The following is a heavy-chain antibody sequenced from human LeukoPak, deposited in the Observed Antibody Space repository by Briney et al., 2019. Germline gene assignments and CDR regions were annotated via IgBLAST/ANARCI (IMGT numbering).Heavy chain of an antibody. CDR2: ISGSGGST. Sequence: GGSLRLSCAASGFTFSSYAMSWVRQAPGKRLEWVSAISGSGGSTYYADSVKGRFTISRDNSKNTLYLQMNSLRAEDTAVYYCAKVLPPWEDEYYFDYWGQGTLVTVSS. CDR1: GFTFSSYA. V-gene: IGHV3-23*01. J-gene: IGHJ4*02. D-gene: IGHD1-26*01. CDR3: AKVLPPWEDEYYFDY.